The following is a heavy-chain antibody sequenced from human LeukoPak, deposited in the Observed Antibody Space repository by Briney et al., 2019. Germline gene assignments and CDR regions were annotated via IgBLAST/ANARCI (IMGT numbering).Heavy chain of an antibody. CDR1: GGTFSSYA. D-gene: IGHD1-26*01. V-gene: IGHV1-69*05. J-gene: IGHJ4*02. Sequence: SVKVSCXASGGTFSSYAISWVRQAPGQGLEWMGRIIPIFGTANYAQKFQGRGTITTDESTSTGYMELSSLRSEDTAVYYCAREEGYYSGSYHLDYWGQGTLVTVSS. CDR3: AREEGYYSGSYHLDY. CDR2: IIPIFGTA.